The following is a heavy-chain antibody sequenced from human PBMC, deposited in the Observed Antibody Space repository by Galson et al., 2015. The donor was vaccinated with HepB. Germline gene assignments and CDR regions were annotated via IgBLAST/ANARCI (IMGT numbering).Heavy chain of an antibody. Sequence: SVKVSCKASGGTFSSYAISWVRQAPGQGLEWMGGIIPIFGTANYAQKFQGRVTITADESTSTAYMELSSLRSEDTAVYYCARDRPNDFWSGYYDYWGQGTLVTVSS. V-gene: IGHV1-69*13. D-gene: IGHD3-3*01. CDR2: IIPIFGTA. CDR1: GGTFSSYA. CDR3: ARDRPNDFWSGYYDY. J-gene: IGHJ4*02.